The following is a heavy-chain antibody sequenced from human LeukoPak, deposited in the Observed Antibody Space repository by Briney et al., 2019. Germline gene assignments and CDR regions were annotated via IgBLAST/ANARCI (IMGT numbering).Heavy chain of an antibody. Sequence: GGSLRLSCAASGFTFSSYGMHWVRQAPGKGLEWVAVISYDGSNKYYADSVKGRFTISRDNSKNTLYLQMNSLRAEDTAVYYCAKVLLIDWSFPFDYWGQGTLVTVSS. CDR2: ISYDGSNK. CDR3: AKVLLIDWSFPFDY. V-gene: IGHV3-30*18. CDR1: GFTFSSYG. D-gene: IGHD3-9*01. J-gene: IGHJ4*02.